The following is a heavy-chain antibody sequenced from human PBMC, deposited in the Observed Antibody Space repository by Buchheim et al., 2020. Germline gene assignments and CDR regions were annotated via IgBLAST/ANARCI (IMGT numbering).Heavy chain of an antibody. CDR2: IWYDGSNK. Sequence: QVQLVESGGGVVQPGRSLRLSCAASGFTFSSYGMHWVRQAPGKGLEWVAVIWYDGSNKYYADSVKGRFTISRDNSKNTLYLQMNSLRAEDTAVYYCARVVESDRSSGSPSSYYYYGMDVWGQGTT. CDR3: ARVVESDRSSGSPSSYYYYGMDV. D-gene: IGHD3-22*01. J-gene: IGHJ6*02. CDR1: GFTFSSYG. V-gene: IGHV3-33*01.